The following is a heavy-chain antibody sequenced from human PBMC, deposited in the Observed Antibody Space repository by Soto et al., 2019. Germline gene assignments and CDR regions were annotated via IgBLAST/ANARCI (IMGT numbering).Heavy chain of an antibody. Sequence: PSETLSLTCTVSGGSISSYYWTWIRQPPGKGLEWIGYIYYSGSTNYNPSLKSRVTISVDTSKNQFSLKLSSVTAADTAVYYCAIQTIIAEKNDYWGQGTLVTVSS. D-gene: IGHD6-13*01. CDR3: AIQTIIAEKNDY. CDR1: GGSISSYY. CDR2: IYYSGST. J-gene: IGHJ4*02. V-gene: IGHV4-59*08.